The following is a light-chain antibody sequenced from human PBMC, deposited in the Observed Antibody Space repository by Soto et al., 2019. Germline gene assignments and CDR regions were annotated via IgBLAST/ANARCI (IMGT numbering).Light chain of an antibody. CDR1: QTVRNNY. V-gene: IGKV3D-20*02. CDR3: QQRSDWLT. CDR2: DAS. Sequence: EFVLTQSPGTLSLSPGERATLSCRASQTVRNNYLAWYQQKPGQAPRLLIYDASSRATGIPDRFSGGGSGTDFTLSISSLEPEDFAVYYCQQRSDWLTFGGGTKVDNK. J-gene: IGKJ4*01.